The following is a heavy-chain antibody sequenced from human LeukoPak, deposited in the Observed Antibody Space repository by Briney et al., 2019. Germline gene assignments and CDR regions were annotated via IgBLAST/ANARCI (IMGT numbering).Heavy chain of an antibody. D-gene: IGHD3-10*01. V-gene: IGHV3-48*01. CDR2: ISYSGRVI. Sequence: GGSLRLSCAASGFTFDTFGMQWVRRAPGQGLEWLSYISYSGRVIYYADSVKGRFTISRDNDENSLYLQMSSLRAEDTAVYYCARDDSGYYYYMDFWGEGTTVTVSS. J-gene: IGHJ6*03. CDR3: ARDDSGYYYYMDF. CDR1: GFTFDTFG.